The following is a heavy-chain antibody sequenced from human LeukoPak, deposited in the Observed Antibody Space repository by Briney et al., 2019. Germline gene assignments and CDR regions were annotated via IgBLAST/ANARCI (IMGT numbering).Heavy chain of an antibody. D-gene: IGHD2-2*01. Sequence: ASVKVSCKASGYTFTNYYMHWVRQAPGQGLEWMGIINPSGGSTSYAQKFQGRVTMTTDTSTSTVYMELSSLRSEDTVVYYCARVPAAMHNWFDPWGQGTLVTVSS. CDR2: INPSGGST. J-gene: IGHJ5*02. CDR1: GYTFTNYY. V-gene: IGHV1-46*01. CDR3: ARVPAAMHNWFDP.